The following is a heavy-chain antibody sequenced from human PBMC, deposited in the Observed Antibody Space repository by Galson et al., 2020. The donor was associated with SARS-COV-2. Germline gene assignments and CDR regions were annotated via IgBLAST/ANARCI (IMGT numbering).Heavy chain of an antibody. Sequence: GELDAGGSLRLSCAASGFTFKSHAMHWVRQAPGKGLEWVAQIFYDGSDKYYVDSVKGRFTISRDDSENTVYLQMNNLRADDSAVYFCARDGQSSSGWAFDYWGQGTLVTVSS. CDR1: GFTFKSHA. D-gene: IGHD6-19*01. CDR3: ARDGQSSSGWAFDY. V-gene: IGHV3-33*01. J-gene: IGHJ4*02. CDR2: IFYDGSDK.